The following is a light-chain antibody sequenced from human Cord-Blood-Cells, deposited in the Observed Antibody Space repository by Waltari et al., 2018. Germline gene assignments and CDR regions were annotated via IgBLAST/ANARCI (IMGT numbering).Light chain of an antibody. V-gene: IGLV2-14*01. Sequence: QSALTQPASVSGSPGQSITIPCTGTSSAVGGYNYASWYQQHPGKAPKLMIYDVSKRPSGVSNRFSGSKSGNTASLTISGLQAEDEADYYCSSYTSSSFWVFGGGTKLTVL. CDR1: SSAVGGYNY. CDR2: DVS. J-gene: IGLJ3*02. CDR3: SSYTSSSFWV.